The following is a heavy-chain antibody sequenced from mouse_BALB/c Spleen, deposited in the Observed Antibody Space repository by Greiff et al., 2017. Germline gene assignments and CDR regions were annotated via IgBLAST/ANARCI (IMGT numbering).Heavy chain of an antibody. CDR3: ARNLITTGDWYFDV. V-gene: IGHV2-4-1*01. Sequence: QVQLQQSGPGLVQPSQSLSITCTVSGFSLTSYGVHWVRQSPGKGLEWLGVIWSGGSTDYNAAFISRLSISKDNSKSQVFFKMNSLQADDTAIYYCARNLITTGDWYFDVWGAGTTVTVSS. CDR1: GFSLTSYG. D-gene: IGHD2-4*01. J-gene: IGHJ1*01. CDR2: IWSGGST.